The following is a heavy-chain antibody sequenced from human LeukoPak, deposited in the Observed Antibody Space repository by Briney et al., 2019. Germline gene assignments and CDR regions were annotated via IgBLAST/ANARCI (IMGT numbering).Heavy chain of an antibody. CDR1: GGSISSYY. Sequence: PSETLSLTCTVSGGSISSYYWSWIRQPPGKGLEWIGYIYYSGSTNYNPSLKSRVTISVDTSKNQFSLKLSSVAAADTVVYYCARAAYCSSTSCYDAFYYYMDVWGKGTTVTVSS. J-gene: IGHJ6*03. V-gene: IGHV4-59*01. CDR3: ARAAYCSSTSCYDAFYYYMDV. D-gene: IGHD2-2*01. CDR2: IYYSGST.